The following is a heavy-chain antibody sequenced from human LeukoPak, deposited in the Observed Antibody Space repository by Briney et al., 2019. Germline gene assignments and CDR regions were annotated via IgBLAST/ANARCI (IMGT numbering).Heavy chain of an antibody. D-gene: IGHD6-13*01. V-gene: IGHV4-61*02. CDR1: GGSISSGSYY. CDR2: IYTSGST. CDR3: ARCYSRTDYFDY. J-gene: IGHJ4*02. Sequence: SQTLSLTCTVSGGSISSGSYYWSWIRQPAGKGLEWIGRIYTSGSTNYNPSLKSRVTISVDTSKNQFSLKLSSVTAADTAVYYCARCYSRTDYFDYWGQGTLVTVSS.